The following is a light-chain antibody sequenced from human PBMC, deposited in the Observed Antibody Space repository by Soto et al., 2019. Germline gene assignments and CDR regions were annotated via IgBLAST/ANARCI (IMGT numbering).Light chain of an antibody. V-gene: IGLV2-23*01. CDR1: SSDVGSYNL. CDR3: CSYAGSSTWV. Sequence: QSVLTQPASVSGSPGQSITISCTGTSSDVGSYNLVSWYQQHPGKAPKLMIYEGSKRPSGVSNRFSGSKSGNTASLTISGLQSEDEADYYCCSYAGSSTWVFSGGTMLTVL. J-gene: IGLJ3*02. CDR2: EGS.